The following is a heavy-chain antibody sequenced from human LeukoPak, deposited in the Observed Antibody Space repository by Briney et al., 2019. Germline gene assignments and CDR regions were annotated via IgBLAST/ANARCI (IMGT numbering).Heavy chain of an antibody. D-gene: IGHD1-26*01. CDR2: ISYSGST. Sequence: SETPSLTCTVSGGSITNYYWSWIRQPAGKGLEWIGYISYSGSTDYNPSLKSRVTISLDTSKNQFSLRLSSVTAADTAVYYCARETRLHSGSYSNDAFDIWGQGTMVTVSS. J-gene: IGHJ3*02. V-gene: IGHV4-59*01. CDR1: GGSITNYY. CDR3: ARETRLHSGSYSNDAFDI.